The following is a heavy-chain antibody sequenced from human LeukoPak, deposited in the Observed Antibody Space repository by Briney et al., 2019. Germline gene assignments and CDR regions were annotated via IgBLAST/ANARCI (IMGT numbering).Heavy chain of an antibody. CDR2: SSTSGSSK. CDR1: GFTFSSYD. CDR3: ARWGKSTSGLDY. Sequence: PGGPLRLSCAASGFTFSSYDMNWVRQPPGKGLEWVSYSSTSGSSKYYADSVRGRFTISRNNAKNSLYLQMNSLRAEDTAVYYCARWGKSTSGLDYWGQGTLVTVSS. V-gene: IGHV3-48*03. J-gene: IGHJ4*02. D-gene: IGHD3-16*01.